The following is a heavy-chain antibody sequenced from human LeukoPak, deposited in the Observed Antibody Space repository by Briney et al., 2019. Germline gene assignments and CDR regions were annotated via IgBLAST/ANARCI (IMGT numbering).Heavy chain of an antibody. CDR2: ISSSSSYI. Sequence: GGSLRLSCAASGFTFSSYWMTWVRQAPGKGLEWVSSISSSSSYIYYADSVKGRFTISRDNAKNSLYLQMNSLRAEDTAVYYCVSSDYYYDSSGPYWGQGTLVTVSS. D-gene: IGHD3-22*01. V-gene: IGHV3-21*01. CDR3: VSSDYYYDSSGPY. J-gene: IGHJ4*02. CDR1: GFTFSSYW.